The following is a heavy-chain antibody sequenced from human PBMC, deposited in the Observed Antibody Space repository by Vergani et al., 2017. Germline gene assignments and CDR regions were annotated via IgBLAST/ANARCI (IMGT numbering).Heavy chain of an antibody. CDR3: ARDQISEGWYPSPLDV. CDR2: IIPFFGTA. Sequence: QVQLVQSGAEVKKPGSSVKVSCKASGGTFSSYAISWVRQAPGQGLEWMGGIIPFFGTANYAQKFQGRVTITAAESPSTAYMERSSLRSEDTAVYYCARDQISEGWYPSPLDVWGKGTTVTVAS. V-gene: IGHV1-69*12. D-gene: IGHD6-19*01. CDR1: GGTFSSYA. J-gene: IGHJ6*04.